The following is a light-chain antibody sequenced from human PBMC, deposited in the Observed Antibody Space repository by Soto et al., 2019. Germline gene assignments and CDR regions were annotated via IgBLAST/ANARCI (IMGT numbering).Light chain of an antibody. J-gene: IGKJ4*01. CDR3: QQYASSQLT. CDR2: GAS. V-gene: IGKV3-20*01. CDR1: QSVRSNY. Sequence: EIVLTQSPGTLSLSSGERATLSCRASQSVRSNYLAWYQQKPGQAPRLLIYGASSRATGIPDRFGGSGSGTDFTLTISRLEPEDFAVYYCQQYASSQLTFGGGTKVDIK.